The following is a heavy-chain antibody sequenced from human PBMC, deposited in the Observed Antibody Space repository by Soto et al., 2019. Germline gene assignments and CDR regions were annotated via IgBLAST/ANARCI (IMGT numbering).Heavy chain of an antibody. CDR2: INPNSGGT. J-gene: IGHJ4*02. Sequence: ASVKVSCKASGYTFTGYYMHWVRQAPGQGLEWMGWINPNSGGTNYAQKFQGRVTMTRDTSVSTAYMELSRLRSDDTAVYYCASLTSSGWLSASYFDYWGQGTLVTVSS. D-gene: IGHD6-19*01. CDR3: ASLTSSGWLSASYFDY. V-gene: IGHV1-2*02. CDR1: GYTFTGYY.